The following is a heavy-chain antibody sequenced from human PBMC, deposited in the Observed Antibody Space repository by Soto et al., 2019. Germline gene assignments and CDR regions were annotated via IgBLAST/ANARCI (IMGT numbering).Heavy chain of an antibody. CDR1: GYTFTSYG. CDR3: ARLSHITIIHFMDN. V-gene: IGHV1-18*01. CDR2: ISAYNGKT. J-gene: IGHJ4*02. Sequence: ASVKVSCKASGYTFTSYGISWVRQAPGQGLEWMGWISAYNGKTNYAQKLQGRVTMTTDTSTSTAYMELRSLRSDDTAVYYCARLSHITIIHFMDNWGQGTLVTVSS. D-gene: IGHD3-10*01.